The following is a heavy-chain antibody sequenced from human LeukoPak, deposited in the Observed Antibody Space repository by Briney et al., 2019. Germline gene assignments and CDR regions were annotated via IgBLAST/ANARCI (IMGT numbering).Heavy chain of an antibody. V-gene: IGHV1-2*02. CDR1: GYTFTGYY. D-gene: IGHD2/OR15-2a*01. CDR2: INPNSGGT. CDR3: ARFLKNPVNRGGPANYYMDV. J-gene: IGHJ6*03. Sequence: PGASVTVSCKASGYTFTGYYMHWVRQAPGQGLEWMGWINPNSGGTNYAQKFQGRVTMTRDTSISTAYMELSSVRSDDTAVYYSARFLKNPVNRGGPANYYMDVWGKGTTVT.